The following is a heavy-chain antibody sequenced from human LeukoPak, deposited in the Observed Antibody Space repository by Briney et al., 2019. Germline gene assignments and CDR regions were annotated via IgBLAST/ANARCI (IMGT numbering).Heavy chain of an antibody. CDR2: IYYSGST. J-gene: IGHJ4*02. Sequence: SETLSLTCTISGGSISSGGYYWSWIRQHPGKGLEWIGYIYYSGSTYYNPSLESRVTISVDTSKNQFSLKLSSVTAADTAVYYCAREFSGYSYGYIDYWGQGTLVTVSS. CDR3: AREFSGYSYGYIDY. D-gene: IGHD5-18*01. V-gene: IGHV4-31*03. CDR1: GGSISSGGYY.